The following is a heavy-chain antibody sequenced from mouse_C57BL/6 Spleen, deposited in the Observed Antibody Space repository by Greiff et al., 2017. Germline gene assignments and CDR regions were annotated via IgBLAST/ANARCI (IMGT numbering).Heavy chain of an antibody. CDR1: GFNIKDYY. CDR3: ARCDYYGSSYEGYFDY. Sequence: EVQLQESGAELVKPGASVKLSCTASGFNIKDYYMHWVKQRTEQGLEWIGRIDPEDGETKYAPKFPGKATITADTSSNTAYLQLSSLTSEDTAVYYCARCDYYGSSYEGYFDYWGQGTTLTVSS. V-gene: IGHV14-2*01. CDR2: IDPEDGET. D-gene: IGHD1-1*01. J-gene: IGHJ2*01.